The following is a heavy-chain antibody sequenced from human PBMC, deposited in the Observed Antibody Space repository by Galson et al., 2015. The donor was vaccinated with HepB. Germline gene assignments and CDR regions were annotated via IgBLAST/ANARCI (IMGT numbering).Heavy chain of an antibody. J-gene: IGHJ4*02. D-gene: IGHD3-10*01. CDR3: AAHLTMVRGVIRGDFDY. CDR2: IDPSDSYT. CDR1: GYSFTSYW. V-gene: IGHV5-10-1*01. Sequence: QSGAEVKKPGESLRISCTGSGYSFTSYWISWVRQMPGKGLEWMGRIDPSDSYTNYSPSFQGHVTISADKSISTAYLQWSSLKASDTAMYYCAAHLTMVRGVIRGDFDYWGQGTLVTVSS.